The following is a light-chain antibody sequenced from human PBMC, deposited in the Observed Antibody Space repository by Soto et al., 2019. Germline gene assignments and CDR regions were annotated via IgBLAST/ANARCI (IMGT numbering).Light chain of an antibody. CDR2: DAS. J-gene: IGKJ4*01. Sequence: DIRLNQSPSSLSASVGDRVTITFQASQDINNYLNWYQQKPGNAPKLLIYDASTLETGVPSRFSGSGHETDFTLTISSLQPEDIATYYCQQFDDFPLTFGGGTKVDI. V-gene: IGKV1-33*01. CDR3: QQFDDFPLT. CDR1: QDINNY.